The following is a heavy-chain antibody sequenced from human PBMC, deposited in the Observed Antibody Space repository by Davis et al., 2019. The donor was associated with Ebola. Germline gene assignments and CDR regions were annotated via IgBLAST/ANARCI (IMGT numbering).Heavy chain of an antibody. D-gene: IGHD3-3*01. CDR2: IDPRDSYT. J-gene: IGHJ3*02. CDR3: ATLTGTYDFWSGYNDAFDI. V-gene: IGHV5-10-1*01. CDR1: GYSFTSYW. Sequence: GESLKISCQGSGYSFTSYWISWVRQMPGKGLEWMGRIDPRDSYTNYSPSFQGHVSISADKSINTAYLQWSSLKASDTAVYYCATLTGTYDFWSGYNDAFDIWGQGTMVTVSS.